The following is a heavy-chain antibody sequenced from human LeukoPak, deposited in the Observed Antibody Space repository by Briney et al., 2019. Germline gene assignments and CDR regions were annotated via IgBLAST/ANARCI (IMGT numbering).Heavy chain of an antibody. CDR1: GFTFSTYA. D-gene: IGHD5-18*01. CDR3: AKLLWIQLWYRPYFDY. CDR2: ISGSGGGT. V-gene: IGHV3-23*01. J-gene: IGHJ4*02. Sequence: GGSLRLSCAASGFTFSTYAMSWVRQAPGKGLEWVSVISGSGGGTYYADSVKGRFTISRDNSKNTLYLQMNSLRAEDTAVYHCAKLLWIQLWYRPYFDYWGQGTLVTVSS.